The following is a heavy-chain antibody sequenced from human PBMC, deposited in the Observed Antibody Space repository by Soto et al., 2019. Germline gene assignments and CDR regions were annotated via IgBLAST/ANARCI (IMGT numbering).Heavy chain of an antibody. V-gene: IGHV3-23*01. CDR3: AKDRSYSGSSPRLDY. CDR1: GFTFSSYX. J-gene: IGHJ4*02. Sequence: GGSLRLSCAASGFTFSSYXMSWVRQAPGKGLEWVSAISGSGGSTYYADSVKGRFTISRDNSKNTLYLQMNSLRAEDTAVYYCAKDRSYSGSSPRLDYWGQGTLVTVSS. D-gene: IGHD1-26*01. CDR2: ISGSGGST.